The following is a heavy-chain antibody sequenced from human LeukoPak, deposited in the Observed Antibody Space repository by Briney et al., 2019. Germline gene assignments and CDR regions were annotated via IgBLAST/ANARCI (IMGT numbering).Heavy chain of an antibody. D-gene: IGHD2-8*02. CDR3: AKMYRGWLSTFDY. CDR2: ISGSGGST. CDR1: GFTFISHA. J-gene: IGHJ4*02. Sequence: TGGSLRLSCAASGFTFISHAMCWVRQAPGKGLEWVSAISGSGGSTYYADSVKGRFTISRDNSKNTLYLQMNSLRAEDTAVYYYAKMYRGWLSTFDYWGQGTLVTVSS. V-gene: IGHV3-23*01.